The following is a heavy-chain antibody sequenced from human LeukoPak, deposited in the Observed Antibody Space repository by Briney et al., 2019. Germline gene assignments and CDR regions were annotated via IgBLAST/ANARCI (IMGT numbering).Heavy chain of an antibody. CDR3: ARESPWPHRRQSTSAAQLTIDAFDI. CDR2: ISAYNGNT. CDR1: GYTFTSYG. Sequence: XSVKVSCKASGYTFTSYGISWVRQAPGQGLEWMGWISAYNGNTNYAQKLQGRVTMTTDTSTSTAYMELRSLRSDDTAVYYCARESPWPHRRQSTSAAQLTIDAFDIWGQGTMVTVSS. D-gene: IGHD4/OR15-4a*01. V-gene: IGHV1-18*01. J-gene: IGHJ3*02.